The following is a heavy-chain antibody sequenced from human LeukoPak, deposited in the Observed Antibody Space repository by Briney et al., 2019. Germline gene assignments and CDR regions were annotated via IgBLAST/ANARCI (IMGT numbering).Heavy chain of an antibody. CDR2: IYYSGST. CDR3: ARAYTDYEVEYYFGY. Sequence: PSETLSLTCTVSGGSISSYYWSWIRQPPGKGLEWIGYIYYSGSTNYNPSLKSRVTISVDTSKNQFSLKLSSVTAADTAVYYCARAYTDYEVEYYFGYWGQGTLVTVSS. J-gene: IGHJ4*02. V-gene: IGHV4-59*01. CDR1: GGSISSYY. D-gene: IGHD2-2*02.